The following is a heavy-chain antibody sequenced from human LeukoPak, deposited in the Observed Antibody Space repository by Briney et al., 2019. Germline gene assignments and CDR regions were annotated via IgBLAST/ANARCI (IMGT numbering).Heavy chain of an antibody. CDR3: ARAAAGRPQWDYYYGMDV. CDR1: GGSISSYH. CDR2: IYYSGST. D-gene: IGHD6-13*01. J-gene: IGHJ6*02. Sequence: PSETLSLTCTVSGGSISSYHWSWIRQPPGKGLEWIGYIYYSGSTNYNPSLKSRVTISVDTSKNQFSLKLSSVTAADTAVYYCARAAAGRPQWDYYYGMDVWGQGTTVTVSS. V-gene: IGHV4-59*01.